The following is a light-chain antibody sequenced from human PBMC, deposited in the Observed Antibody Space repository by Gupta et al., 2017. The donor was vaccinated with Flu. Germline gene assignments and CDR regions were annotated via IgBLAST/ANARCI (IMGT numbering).Light chain of an antibody. CDR1: SSDVGYYTR. J-gene: IGLJ1*01. V-gene: IGLV2-18*02. CDR2: EVS. Sequence: QSALTQPTSASGSPGQSVTISCTGTSSDVGYYTRVSWHQQLPGAVHKLMFYEVSRRPSGVPDRFSGSKSSNAASLTISVHQGDDEADYYCGSDTSTYTFVFGTGTKVTVL. CDR3: GSDTSTYTFV.